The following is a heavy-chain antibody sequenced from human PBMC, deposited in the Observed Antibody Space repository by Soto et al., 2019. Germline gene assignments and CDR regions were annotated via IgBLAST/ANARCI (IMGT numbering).Heavy chain of an antibody. CDR2: MHPNSVNT. D-gene: IGHD2-2*01. CDR3: ARGRLYQLLFPHYGRDV. V-gene: IGHV1-8*01. Sequence: QVQLLQSGAEVTKPGASVKVSCKASGYTFTRYDINWVRQATVQGLEWMGWMHPNSVNTGYAQKFQGRGTMTRDTSISTAYMEMSSLRAEDPAVYYFARGRLYQLLFPHYGRDVWGQGTTDTDS. CDR1: GYTFTRYD. J-gene: IGHJ6*02.